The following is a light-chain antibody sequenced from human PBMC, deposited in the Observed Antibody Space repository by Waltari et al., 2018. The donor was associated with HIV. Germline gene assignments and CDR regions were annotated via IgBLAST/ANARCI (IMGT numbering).Light chain of an antibody. J-gene: IGLJ3*02. V-gene: IGLV1-47*01. Sequence: QSVLSQSPSLSGTPGQRVSISCSGSSSNIGGQYVSWYQQVPGTSPKLLIFWNTQRPSGVSDRVSGSVAGTSASLSISGLRSEDEADYYCAVWDVSLSAQVFGGGTTLTVL. CDR2: WNT. CDR1: SSNIGGQY. CDR3: AVWDVSLSAQV.